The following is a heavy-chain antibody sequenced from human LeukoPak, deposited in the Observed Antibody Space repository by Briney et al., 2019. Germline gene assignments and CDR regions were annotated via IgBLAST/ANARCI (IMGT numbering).Heavy chain of an antibody. D-gene: IGHD1-26*01. V-gene: IGHV3-48*01. J-gene: IGHJ4*02. CDR3: AKDMERIVGAAYYFDY. CDR1: GFTFSSYG. Sequence: GGSLRLSCAASGFTFSSYGMTWVRQAPGKGLEWVSYISSSSSTIYYADSVKGRFTISRDNSKNTLYLQMNSLRAEDTAVYYCAKDMERIVGAAYYFDYWGQGTLVTVSS. CDR2: ISSSSSTI.